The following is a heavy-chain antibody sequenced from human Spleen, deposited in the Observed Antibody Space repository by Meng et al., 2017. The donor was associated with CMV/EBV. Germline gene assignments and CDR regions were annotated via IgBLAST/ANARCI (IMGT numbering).Heavy chain of an antibody. CDR1: GFTFGSYS. V-gene: IGHV3-48*04. D-gene: IGHD2-21*02. CDR2: IISSSTTK. CDR3: ATGRTACYSLCFDS. Sequence: GESLKISCAASGFTFGSYSMNWVRQAPGKGLEWISYIISSSTTKYYADSVKGRFTISRDNAKNSLILQMNSLRAEDTAVYYCATGRTACYSLCFDSWGHGTLVTVSS. J-gene: IGHJ5*01.